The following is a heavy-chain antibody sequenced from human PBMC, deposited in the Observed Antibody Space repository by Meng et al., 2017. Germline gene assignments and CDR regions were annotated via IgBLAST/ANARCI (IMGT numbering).Heavy chain of an antibody. V-gene: IGHV1-2*02. CDR2: INPNSGGT. Sequence: ASVKVSCKASGYTFTGYYMHWVRQAPGQGLEWMGWINPNSGGTNYAQKFQGRVTMTRDTSISTAYMELSSLRSEDTAVYYCATDPNFMVRGVNDAFDIWGRGTMVTVSS. D-gene: IGHD3-10*01. CDR3: ATDPNFMVRGVNDAFDI. CDR1: GYTFTGYY. J-gene: IGHJ3*02.